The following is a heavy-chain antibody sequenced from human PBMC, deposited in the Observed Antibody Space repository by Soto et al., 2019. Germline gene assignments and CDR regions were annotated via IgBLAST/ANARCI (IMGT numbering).Heavy chain of an antibody. J-gene: IGHJ4*01. Sequence: GGSLRRSCAPSGFPFSNYSRSWVRKAPGKGLEWVSAISGSGGSTYYADSVHGRFTISRHNTQNTLHLQMNSLRAEDTAIYYCDREGSYWYSRCSFDCWVQGTMVTVSS. D-gene: IGHD2-21*02. CDR3: DREGSYWYSRCSFDC. V-gene: IGHV3-23*01. CDR2: ISGSGGST. CDR1: GFPFSNYS.